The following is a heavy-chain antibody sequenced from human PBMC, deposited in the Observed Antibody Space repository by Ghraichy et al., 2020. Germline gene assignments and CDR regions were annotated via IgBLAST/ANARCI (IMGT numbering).Heavy chain of an antibody. CDR2: IYYSGST. V-gene: IGHV4-59*01. CDR1: GGSISSYY. D-gene: IGHD2-2*01. J-gene: IGHJ3*02. Sequence: SETLSLTCTVSGGSISSYYWSWIRQPPGKGLEWIGYIYYSGSTNYNPSLKSRVTISVDTSKNQFSLKLSSVTAADTAVYYCARAPPHCSSTSCYVFNAFDIWGQGTMVTVSS. CDR3: ARAPPHCSSTSCYVFNAFDI.